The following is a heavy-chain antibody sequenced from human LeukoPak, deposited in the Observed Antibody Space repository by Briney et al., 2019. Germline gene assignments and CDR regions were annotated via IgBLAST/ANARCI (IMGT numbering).Heavy chain of an antibody. D-gene: IGHD5-18*01. V-gene: IGHV1-69*13. CDR1: GGTFSSYA. Sequence: GASVKVSCKASGGTFSSYAISWVRQAPGQGLEWMGGIIPIFGTANYAQKFQGRVTITADESTSTAYMELSSLRSEDTAVYYCTRAQRSTAMVTFDAFDIWGQGTMVTVSS. CDR2: IIPIFGTA. CDR3: TRAQRSTAMVTFDAFDI. J-gene: IGHJ3*02.